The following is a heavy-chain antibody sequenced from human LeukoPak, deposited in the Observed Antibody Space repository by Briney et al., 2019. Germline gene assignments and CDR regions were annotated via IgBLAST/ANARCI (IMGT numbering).Heavy chain of an antibody. CDR3: AKARQGGTTVPFDY. D-gene: IGHD4-17*01. CDR2: ISFSGGRT. CDR1: GFTFSSYA. V-gene: IGHV3-23*01. J-gene: IGHJ4*02. Sequence: GRSLRLSCAASGFTFSSYAMTWVRQAPGKGLEWVSAISFSGGRTFYADSVKGRFTISRDNSKNTVYLQMNSLRAEDTAIYYCAKARQGGTTVPFDYWGQGTLVTVSS.